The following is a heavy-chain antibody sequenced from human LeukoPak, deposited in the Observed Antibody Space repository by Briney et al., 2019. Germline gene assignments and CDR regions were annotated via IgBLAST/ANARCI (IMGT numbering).Heavy chain of an antibody. J-gene: IGHJ4*02. CDR1: GGSISSYY. CDR2: IYYSGST. CDR3: ARFGPCSGGSCTRLDY. D-gene: IGHD2-15*01. Sequence: KSSETLSLTCTVSGGSISSYYWSWIRQPPGKGLEWIGYIYYSGSTNYNPSLKSRVTISVDTSKNQFSLKLSSMTAADTAVYYCARFGPCSGGSCTRLDYWGQGTLVTVSS. V-gene: IGHV4-59*01.